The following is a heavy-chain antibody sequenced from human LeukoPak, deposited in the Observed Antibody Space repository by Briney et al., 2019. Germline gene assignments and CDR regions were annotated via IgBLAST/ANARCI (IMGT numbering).Heavy chain of an antibody. J-gene: IGHJ3*02. D-gene: IGHD1-14*01. CDR2: INPDGSEE. CDR3: ARDPYIKAFDI. Sequence: AGGSLRLSCAASGFTFRSYWMTWLRQVPGKELELVAHINPDGSEESYADSVKGRFTISRDNAKNSLHLQMNNLRVEDTAVYYCARDPYIKAFDIWGQGTMVTVSS. CDR1: GFTFRSYW. V-gene: IGHV3-7*01.